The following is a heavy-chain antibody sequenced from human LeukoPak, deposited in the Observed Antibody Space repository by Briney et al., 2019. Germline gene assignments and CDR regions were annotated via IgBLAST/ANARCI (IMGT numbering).Heavy chain of an antibody. J-gene: IGHJ4*02. CDR1: GGSFSGYY. Sequence: SETLSLTCAVYGGSFSGYYWSWIRQPPGKGLEWIGEINHSGSTNYNPSLKSRVTISVDTSKNQFSLKLSSVTAADTAVYYCARGDTYYYDSSGYSDFDYWGQGTLVTVSS. V-gene: IGHV4-34*01. CDR3: ARGDTYYYDSSGYSDFDY. CDR2: INHSGST. D-gene: IGHD3-22*01.